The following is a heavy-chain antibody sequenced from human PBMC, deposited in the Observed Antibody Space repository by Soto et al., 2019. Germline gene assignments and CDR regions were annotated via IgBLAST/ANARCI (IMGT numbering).Heavy chain of an antibody. CDR1: GGSISSGDYY. CDR3: ARDRMQWLLPLRYYYGMDV. Sequence: SETLSLTCTVSGGSISSGDYYWSWIRQPPGKGLEWIGYIYYSGSTYYNPSLKSRVTISVDTSKNQFSLKLSSVTAADTAVFYCARDRMQWLLPLRYYYGMDVWGQGTTVTVSS. D-gene: IGHD3-22*01. V-gene: IGHV4-30-4*01. CDR2: IYYSGST. J-gene: IGHJ6*02.